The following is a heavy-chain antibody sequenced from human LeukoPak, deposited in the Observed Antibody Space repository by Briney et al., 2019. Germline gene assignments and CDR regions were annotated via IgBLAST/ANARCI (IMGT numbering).Heavy chain of an antibody. D-gene: IGHD3-22*01. CDR2: ISGSGGST. CDR3: AKDRARYYDSSGYPQGQKY. J-gene: IGHJ4*02. CDR1: GFTYSSYA. V-gene: IGHV3-23*01. Sequence: GGSLRLSCAASGFTYSSYAMSWVRQAPGKGLEWVSAISGSGGSTYYADSVKGRFTISRDNSKNTLYLQMNSLRAEDTAVYYCAKDRARYYDSSGYPQGQKYWGQGTLVTVSS.